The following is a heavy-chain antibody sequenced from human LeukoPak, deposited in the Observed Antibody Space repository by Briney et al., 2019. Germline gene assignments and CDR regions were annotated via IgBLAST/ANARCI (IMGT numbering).Heavy chain of an antibody. CDR1: GYTFTGYY. CDR2: INPNSGGT. J-gene: IGHJ4*02. CDR3: ARGHCSSTSCYNFDY. D-gene: IGHD2-2*01. Sequence: GASVKVSCKAPGYTFTGYYMHWVRQAPGQGLGRMGWINPNSGGTNYAQKFQGRVTMTRDTSISTADMEQSRLRSDDTAVYYCARGHCSSTSCYNFDYWGQGTLVTVSS. V-gene: IGHV1-2*02.